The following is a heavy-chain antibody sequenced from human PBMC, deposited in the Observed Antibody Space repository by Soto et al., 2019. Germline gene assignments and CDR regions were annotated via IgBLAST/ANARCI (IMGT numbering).Heavy chain of an antibody. CDR1: GFTLSTFS. V-gene: IGHV3-48*02. CDR2: ISSSGDTI. Sequence: EVQLVESGGHLVQPGGSLRLSCAASGFTLSTFSMDWVRQAPGKGLEWISYISSSGDTIYYRDSVRGRFTISRDNAENSVYLPRTSLRDEDTAIYSCARGCRSNSFDHWGRGTLVTVSS. CDR3: ARGCRSNSFDH. J-gene: IGHJ4*02. D-gene: IGHD4-4*01.